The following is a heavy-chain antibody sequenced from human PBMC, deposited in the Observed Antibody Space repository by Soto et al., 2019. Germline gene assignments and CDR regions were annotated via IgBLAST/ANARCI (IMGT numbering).Heavy chain of an antibody. Sequence: GGSLRLSCAASGFTFSSYDIHWVRQAPGKGLEWVSAIGSTGDTEYAAFVKGRFTISRENAKNSVYLQMNSLRAGDTAVYYCARDGTGDYGMDVWGQGTTVTVSS. CDR1: GFTFSSYD. CDR2: IGSTGDT. CDR3: ARDGTGDYGMDV. D-gene: IGHD1-1*01. V-gene: IGHV3-13*01. J-gene: IGHJ6*02.